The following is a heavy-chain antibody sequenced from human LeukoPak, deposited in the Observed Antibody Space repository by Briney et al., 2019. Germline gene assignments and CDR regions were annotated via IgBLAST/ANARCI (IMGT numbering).Heavy chain of an antibody. Sequence: ASVKVSFKASGYTFTSYYMHWVRQAPGQGLEWMGIINPSGGTTRHAQRFQGRVTMTRDTSTSTVYMELSSLRSEDTAVYYCARTRGYSDYELDYWGQGTLVTVSS. V-gene: IGHV1-46*01. CDR2: INPSGGTT. CDR1: GYTFTSYY. D-gene: IGHD5-12*01. J-gene: IGHJ4*02. CDR3: ARTRGYSDYELDY.